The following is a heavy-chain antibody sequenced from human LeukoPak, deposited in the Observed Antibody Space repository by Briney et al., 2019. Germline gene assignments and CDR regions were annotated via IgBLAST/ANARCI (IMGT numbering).Heavy chain of an antibody. J-gene: IGHJ4*02. CDR2: ISSSGSTI. Sequence: GGSLRLSCAASGFTXSDYYMRWIRQARGKGLEWVSYISSSGSTIYYADSVKGRFTISRDNDKNSLYLQMSSLRAEDTAVYYCASARSSYGDYVDYWGQGTLVTVSS. CDR1: GFTXSDYY. D-gene: IGHD4-17*01. V-gene: IGHV3-11*01. CDR3: ASARSSYGDYVDY.